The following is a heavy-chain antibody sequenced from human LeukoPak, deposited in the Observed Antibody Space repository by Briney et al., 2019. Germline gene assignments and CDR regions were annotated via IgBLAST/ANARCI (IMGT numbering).Heavy chain of an antibody. D-gene: IGHD3-10*02. V-gene: IGHV4-34*01. CDR1: GGSFSGYY. Sequence: SETLSLTCAVYGGSFSGYYWSWIRQPPGKGLEWIGEINHSGSTNYNPSLKCRVTISVDTSKNQFSLKLSSVTAADTAVYYCARDLYSGFSIDYWGQGTLVTVSS. CDR2: INHSGST. CDR3: ARDLYSGFSIDY. J-gene: IGHJ4*02.